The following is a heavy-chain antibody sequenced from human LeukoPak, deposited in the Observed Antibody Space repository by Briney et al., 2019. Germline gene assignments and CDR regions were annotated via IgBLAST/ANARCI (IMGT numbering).Heavy chain of an antibody. D-gene: IGHD3/OR15-3a*01. CDR2: ISTFNGNT. J-gene: IGHJ4*01. CDR1: GYTFTRNS. V-gene: IGHV1-18*01. Sequence: ASVKVSCKTSGYTFTRNSISWVRQAPGQGLEWLGWISTFNGNTNYAQKVQGRLTFTTDTSTSTAYMELRSLRSDDTAVYYCARLDGYDFWTPFDYWGQEPWSPSHQ. CDR3: ARLDGYDFWTPFDY.